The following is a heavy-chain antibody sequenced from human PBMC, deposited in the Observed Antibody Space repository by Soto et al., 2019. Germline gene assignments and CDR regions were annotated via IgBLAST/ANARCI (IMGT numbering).Heavy chain of an antibody. CDR3: ARGAYYYDSSGYPKSRYYYGMDV. CDR2: ISAYNGNT. Sequence: ASVKVSCKASGYTFTSYGTSWVRQAPGQGLEWMGWISAYNGNTNYAQKLQGRVTMTTDTSTSTAYMELRSLRSDDTAVYYCARGAYYYDSSGYPKSRYYYGMDVWGQGTTVTVSS. CDR1: GYTFTSYG. D-gene: IGHD3-22*01. V-gene: IGHV1-18*04. J-gene: IGHJ6*02.